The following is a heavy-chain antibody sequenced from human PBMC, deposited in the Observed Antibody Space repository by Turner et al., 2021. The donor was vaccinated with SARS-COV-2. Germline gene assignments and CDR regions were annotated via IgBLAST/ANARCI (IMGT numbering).Heavy chain of an antibody. D-gene: IGHD4-4*01. CDR3: AKQLGLYSNPMYYFDY. CDR1: VFTFSSYG. CDR2: ISYDGNNK. Sequence: QVQLVESGGGVVQPGRSLRLSCAASVFTFSSYGMHWVRQAPGKGLEWVAVISYDGNNKYYADSVKGRFTISRDNSKNTLYLKMNSLRAEDTAVYYCAKQLGLYSNPMYYFDYWGQGTLVTVSS. J-gene: IGHJ4*02. V-gene: IGHV3-30*18.